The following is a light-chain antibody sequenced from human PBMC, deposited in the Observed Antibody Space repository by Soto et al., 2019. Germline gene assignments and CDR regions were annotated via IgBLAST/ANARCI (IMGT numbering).Light chain of an antibody. CDR3: QQYGTSPRT. V-gene: IGKV3-20*01. Sequence: EIVLTQSPGTLSLSPGERATLSCRASQSVRSSYLAWYRQKLGQAPRLLIYGVSNRATGIPDRFSGSGSGTDFPLAISRLESEDFAVYYCQQYGTSPRTFGQGTKVEIK. CDR2: GVS. J-gene: IGKJ1*01. CDR1: QSVRSSY.